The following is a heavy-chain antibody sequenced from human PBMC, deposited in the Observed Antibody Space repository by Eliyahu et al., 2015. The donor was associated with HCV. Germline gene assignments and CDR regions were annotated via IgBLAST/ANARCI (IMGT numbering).Heavy chain of an antibody. Sequence: EVQLVESGGGFVQPGRPLRLSCVGSGFTFSXYAMHWVRQAPGKGLGWVSGISWNTGNIDYAASVRGRSTISRDNAKNSLFLEMNSLSVEDTALYYCAKVGGYGDFYDAFDVWGQGTMVTVSS. CDR2: ISWNTGNI. D-gene: IGHD4-17*01. CDR3: AKVGGYGDFYDAFDV. CDR1: GFTFSXYA. V-gene: IGHV3-9*01. J-gene: IGHJ3*01.